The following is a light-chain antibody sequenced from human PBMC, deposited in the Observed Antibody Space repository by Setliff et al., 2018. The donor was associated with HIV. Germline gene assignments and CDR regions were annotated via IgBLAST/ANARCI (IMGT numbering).Light chain of an antibody. CDR1: SSDVGGYNY. V-gene: IGLV2-14*01. CDR3: SSYAGNDNFV. J-gene: IGLJ1*01. CDR2: EVS. Sequence: QSVLTQPASVSGSPGQSITISCTGTSSDVGGYNYVSWYQQHPGKAPKLMIYEVSNRPSGVSNRFSGSKSGNTASLTISGLQAEDEADYYCSSYAGNDNFVFGTGTRSPS.